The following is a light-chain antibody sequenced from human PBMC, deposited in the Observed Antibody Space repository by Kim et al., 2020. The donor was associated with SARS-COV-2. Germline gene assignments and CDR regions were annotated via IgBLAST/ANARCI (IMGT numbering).Light chain of an antibody. CDR1: QSVSSTS. J-gene: IGKJ4*01. CDR2: AAS. V-gene: IGKV3-20*01. Sequence: SPGQKAPLSSSASQSVSSTSLAWYQQKPRQAPRLLIYAASSRATGIPDRFSGSGSETDFTLTISRLEPEDVAVYYCQQYGSSPQTFGGGTKVDIK. CDR3: QQYGSSPQT.